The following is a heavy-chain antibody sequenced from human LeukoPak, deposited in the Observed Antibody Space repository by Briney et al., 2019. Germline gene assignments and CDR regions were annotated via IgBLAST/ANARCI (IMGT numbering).Heavy chain of an antibody. V-gene: IGHV3-66*01. J-gene: IGHJ4*02. CDR3: ARVASVQDYDFWSGYPPLSDY. CDR1: GFIVSDNC. D-gene: IGHD3-3*01. CDR2: IYSLGDT. Sequence: GGSLRLSCTASGFIVSDNCMSWVRQAPGKGLEWVSLIYSLGDTYYADSVKGRFTISRDNAKNSLYLQMNSLRAEDTAVYYCARVASVQDYDFWSGYPPLSDYWGQGTLVTVSS.